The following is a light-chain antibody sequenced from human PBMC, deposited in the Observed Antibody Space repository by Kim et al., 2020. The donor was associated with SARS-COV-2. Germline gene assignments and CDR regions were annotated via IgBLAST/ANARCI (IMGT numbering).Light chain of an antibody. J-gene: IGLJ3*02. V-gene: IGLV6-57*03. Sequence: GETVTCAATPSRGRMTSNYVQWYQQRPGSAPTPVIYEDNQRPSGVPDRFSGSIDSSSNSASLTISGLKTEDEADYYCQSYDSSNQVFGGGTQLTVL. CDR1: RGRMTSNY. CDR3: QSYDSSNQV. CDR2: EDN.